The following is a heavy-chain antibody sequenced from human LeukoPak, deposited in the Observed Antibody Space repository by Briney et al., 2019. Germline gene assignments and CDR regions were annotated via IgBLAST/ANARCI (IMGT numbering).Heavy chain of an antibody. Sequence: SETLSLTCAISGGSISSSSYSWGWIRQPPGEGLEWIGTIYYSGSTYYNPSLKSRVTISVDTSKNQFSLNLSSVTAADTAVYYCASDYSGSYRIDYWGQGTLVTVSS. CDR2: IYYSGST. CDR3: ASDYSGSYRIDY. CDR1: GGSISSSSYS. J-gene: IGHJ4*02. D-gene: IGHD1-26*01. V-gene: IGHV4-39*07.